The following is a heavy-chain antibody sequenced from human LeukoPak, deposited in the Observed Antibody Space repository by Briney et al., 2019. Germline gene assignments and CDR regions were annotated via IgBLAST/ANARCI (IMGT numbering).Heavy chain of an antibody. D-gene: IGHD1-26*01. CDR1: GGSISDYY. Sequence: SETLSLTCTVSGGSISDYYRGWIRQPPGKGLEWIGSIDSGGGTHYNPSLKGRFTTLRDTSKNQFSLRLTSVTAADTALYYCARVKLVGASLYFDYWGQGTLVTVSS. J-gene: IGHJ4*02. V-gene: IGHV4-38-2*02. CDR2: IDSGGGT. CDR3: ARVKLVGASLYFDY.